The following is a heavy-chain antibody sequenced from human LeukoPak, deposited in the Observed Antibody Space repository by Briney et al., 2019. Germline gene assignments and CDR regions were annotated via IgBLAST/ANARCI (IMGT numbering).Heavy chain of an antibody. CDR3: AKGYNYDSSGYYRYYFDY. CDR1: GFTFSSYA. D-gene: IGHD3-22*01. V-gene: IGHV3-30-3*01. CDR2: ISYDGSNK. J-gene: IGHJ4*02. Sequence: PGGSLRLSCAASGFTFSSYAMHWVRQAPGKGLEWVAVISYDGSNKYYADSVKGRFTISRDNSKNTLYLQMNSLRAEDTAVYYCAKGYNYDSSGYYRYYFDYWGQGTLVTVSS.